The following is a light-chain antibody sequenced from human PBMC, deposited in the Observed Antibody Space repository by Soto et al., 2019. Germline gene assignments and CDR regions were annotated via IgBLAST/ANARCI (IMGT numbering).Light chain of an antibody. V-gene: IGKV2-28*01. CDR2: LGS. CDR3: MQALQSPYT. J-gene: IGKJ2*01. CDR1: QSLLHSNGYNY. Sequence: DIVMTQSPLSLPVTPGEPASISCRSSQSLLHSNGYNYLDWYLQKPGQSPQLLISLGSNRASGVPARFSGSGSARYFTLNIARVEAEDFGVYYCMQALQSPYTFGQGTKLEIK.